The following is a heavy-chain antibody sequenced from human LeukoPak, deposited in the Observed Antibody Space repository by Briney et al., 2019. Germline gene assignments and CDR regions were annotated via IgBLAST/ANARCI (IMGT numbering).Heavy chain of an antibody. CDR2: IYHSGST. J-gene: IGHJ4*02. D-gene: IGHD3-3*01. V-gene: IGHV4-30-2*01. Sequence: SETLSLTCAVSGGSISSGGYSWSWIRQPPGQGLEWIGYIYHSGSTYYNPSLKSRVTISVDRSKNQCSLKLSSVTAADTAVYYCARTSHDFWSGYSYYFDYWGQGTLVTVSS. CDR1: GGSISSGGYS. CDR3: ARTSHDFWSGYSYYFDY.